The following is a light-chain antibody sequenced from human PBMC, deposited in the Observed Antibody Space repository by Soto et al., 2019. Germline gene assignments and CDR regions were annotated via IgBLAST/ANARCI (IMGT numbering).Light chain of an antibody. CDR1: PISSN. Sequence: VVTQSPASLSVSPGDRVTISCRAGPISSNLAWHQQRPGQAPRLLIYGASVRATGVPARFSGSGSGTEFNLTIKSLQYEDYAVYFCEQYKNWPYTSGQGTKVEI. J-gene: IGKJ2*01. CDR3: EQYKNWPYT. V-gene: IGKV3-15*01. CDR2: GAS.